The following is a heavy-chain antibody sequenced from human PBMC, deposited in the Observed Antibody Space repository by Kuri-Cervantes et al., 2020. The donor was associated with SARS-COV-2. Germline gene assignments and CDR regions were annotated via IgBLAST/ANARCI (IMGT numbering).Heavy chain of an antibody. V-gene: IGHV3-15*01. D-gene: IGHD2-2*01. CDR1: GFTFSNAW. J-gene: IGHJ4*02. CDR3: TTDFVVVPAAFFDY. CDR2: IKSKTDGGTT. Sequence: GGSLRPSCVASGFTFSNAWMSWVRQVPGKGLEWVGRIKSKTDGGTTDYAAPVKGRFTISRDDSKNTLYLQMNSLKTEDTAVYYCTTDFVVVPAAFFDYWGQGTLVTVSS.